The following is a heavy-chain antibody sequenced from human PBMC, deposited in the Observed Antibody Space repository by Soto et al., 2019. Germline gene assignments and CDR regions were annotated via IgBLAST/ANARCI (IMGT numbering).Heavy chain of an antibody. CDR3: AKVRQGGFGELFYFDY. V-gene: IGHV3-23*01. CDR1: GFTFSSYA. J-gene: IGHJ4*02. D-gene: IGHD3-10*01. Sequence: GGSLRLSCAASGFTFSSYAMSWVRQAPGKGLEWVSAISGSGGSTYYADSVKGRFTISRDNSKNTLYLQMNSLRAEDTAVYYCAKVRQGGFGELFYFDYWGQGTLVTVSS. CDR2: ISGSGGST.